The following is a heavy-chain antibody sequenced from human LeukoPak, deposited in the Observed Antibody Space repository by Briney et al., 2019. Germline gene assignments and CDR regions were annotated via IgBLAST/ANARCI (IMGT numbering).Heavy chain of an antibody. CDR1: LGSISSSSYY. V-gene: IGHV4-39*07. CDR2: IYYSGST. Sequence: SETLSLTCTVSLGSISSSSYYWGWIRQPPGKGLEWIGSIYYSGSTYYNPSLKSRVTISVDTSKNQFSLKLSSVTAADTAVYYCARDRSGWYGYWGQGTLVTVSS. D-gene: IGHD6-19*01. J-gene: IGHJ4*02. CDR3: ARDRSGWYGY.